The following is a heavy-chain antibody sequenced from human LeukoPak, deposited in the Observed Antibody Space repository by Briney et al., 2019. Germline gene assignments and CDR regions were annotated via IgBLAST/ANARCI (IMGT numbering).Heavy chain of an antibody. Sequence: SETLSLTCAVSGYSISSGYYWGWIRQPPGKGLEWIGSIYHSGSTYYNPSLKSRVTISVDTSKNQFSLKLSSVTAADTAVYYCARDLSYYGSGSYVYWGREPWSPSPQ. D-gene: IGHD3-10*01. CDR3: ARDLSYYGSGSYVY. J-gene: IGHJ4*02. CDR2: IYHSGST. CDR1: GYSISSGYY. V-gene: IGHV4-38-2*02.